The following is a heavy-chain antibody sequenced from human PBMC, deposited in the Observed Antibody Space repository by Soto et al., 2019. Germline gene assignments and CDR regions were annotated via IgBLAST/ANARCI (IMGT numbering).Heavy chain of an antibody. Sequence: QVQLVESGGGVVQPGRSLRLSCAASGFTFSSYGMHWVRQAPGKGLEWVAVISYDGSNKYYADSVKGRFTISRDNSKNTLYLQMNSLRAEDTAVYYCAKGSRWLQAQFDYWGQGTLVTVYS. V-gene: IGHV3-30*18. CDR1: GFTFSSYG. CDR2: ISYDGSNK. D-gene: IGHD5-12*01. J-gene: IGHJ4*02. CDR3: AKGSRWLQAQFDY.